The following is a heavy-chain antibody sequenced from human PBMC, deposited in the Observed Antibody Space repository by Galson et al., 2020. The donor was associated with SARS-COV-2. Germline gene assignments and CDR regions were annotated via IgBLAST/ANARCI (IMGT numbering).Heavy chain of an antibody. CDR1: GYSVSTTNY. Sequence: SETLSLTCTVSGYSVSTTNYWGWVRQPQGRGLEWIGSVYPSGTTYDNTSLKSRATISVDTSKNQFSLRLDSVTAADTALYYCARQGVNMIVLVTVPGWYFDLWGRGTLVTVSS. J-gene: IGHJ2*01. D-gene: IGHD3-22*01. V-gene: IGHV4-38-2*02. CDR2: VYPSGTT. CDR3: ARQGVNMIVLVTVPGWYFDL.